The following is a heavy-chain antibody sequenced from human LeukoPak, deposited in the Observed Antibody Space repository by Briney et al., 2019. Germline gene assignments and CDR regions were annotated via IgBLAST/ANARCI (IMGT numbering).Heavy chain of an antibody. J-gene: IGHJ6*02. CDR1: GYTLTAYY. CDR3: ARAERTVSGLDV. CDR2: MNPHSGGT. Sequence: ASVQVSCTASGYTLTAYYIHWVRQAPGQGREWMGLMNPHSGGTNYAQKFRARVSMTTDTTINTAYLELTGLTSDDTALYYCARAERTVSGLDVWGQGTTVTVSS. V-gene: IGHV1-2*02. D-gene: IGHD2-2*01.